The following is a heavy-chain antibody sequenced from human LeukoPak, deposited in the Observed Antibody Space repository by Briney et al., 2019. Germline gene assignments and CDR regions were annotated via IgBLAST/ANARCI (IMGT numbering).Heavy chain of an antibody. CDR3: AKDRSYNFWRGGSTRFY. Sequence: GGSLRLSCAASGFTFSSHAMSWVRQAPGKGLEWVSAISGSGGSTYYADSVKGRFTISRDNSKNTLYLQMNSLRADDTAVYYCAKDRSYNFWRGGSTRFYSGERTPVTVSS. CDR2: ISGSGGST. J-gene: IGHJ4*02. D-gene: IGHD3-3*01. V-gene: IGHV3-23*01. CDR1: GFTFSSHA.